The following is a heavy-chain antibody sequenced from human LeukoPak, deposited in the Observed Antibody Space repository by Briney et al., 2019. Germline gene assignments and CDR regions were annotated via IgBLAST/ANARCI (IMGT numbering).Heavy chain of an antibody. Sequence: ASVKVSCKASGYTFTSYYMHWVRQAPGQGLEWMGIINPSGGSTSYAQKFQGRVTMTRDTSTSTVYMELSCLRSEDTAVYYCARDGNYGSGSYIPYYFDYWGQGTLVTVSS. J-gene: IGHJ4*02. CDR3: ARDGNYGSGSYIPYYFDY. D-gene: IGHD3-10*01. CDR1: GYTFTSYY. CDR2: INPSGGST. V-gene: IGHV1-46*01.